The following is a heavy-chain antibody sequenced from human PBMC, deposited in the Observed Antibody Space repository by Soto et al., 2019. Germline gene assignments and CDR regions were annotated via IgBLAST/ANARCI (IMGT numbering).Heavy chain of an antibody. CDR3: VKSSYGLRGYYYYGMDV. Sequence: GGSLRLSCSAYGFTFSSYAMHWVRQAPGKXLEYVSAISSNGGSTYYADSVKGRFTISRDNSKNTLYLQMSSLRAEDTAVYYCVKSSYGLRGYYYYGMDVWGQGTTVTVSS. J-gene: IGHJ6*02. CDR1: GFTFSSYA. D-gene: IGHD5-18*01. CDR2: ISSNGGST. V-gene: IGHV3-64D*06.